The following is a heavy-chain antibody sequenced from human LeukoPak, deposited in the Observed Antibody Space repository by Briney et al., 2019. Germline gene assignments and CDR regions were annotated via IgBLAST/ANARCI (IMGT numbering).Heavy chain of an antibody. CDR1: GFDFNTYW. V-gene: IGHV3-74*01. D-gene: IGHD5-24*01. Sequence: GGSLRLSCAASGFDFNTYWMDWVRQVPGKGLVWVSRINSDGTNTIYADSMKGRFTISRDNAKNTLSLQMTSLRAEDTAVYYCVRAGYRDAYNLWGQGTLVTVSS. CDR2: INSDGTNT. CDR3: VRAGYRDAYNL. J-gene: IGHJ4*02.